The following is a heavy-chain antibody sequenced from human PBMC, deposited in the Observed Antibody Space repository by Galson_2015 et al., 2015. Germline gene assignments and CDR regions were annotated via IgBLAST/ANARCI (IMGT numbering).Heavy chain of an antibody. Sequence: LRLSCAASGFTFSSHWMTWVRQAPGKGLEWVAKIKQDGSEKNYVDSVRGRFTISRDNAKNSLYLQMNSLRAEDTAVYYCARCSSGWYWAVDYWGQGTLATVSS. CDR1: GFTFSSHW. CDR2: IKQDGSEK. D-gene: IGHD6-19*01. J-gene: IGHJ4*02. V-gene: IGHV3-7*01. CDR3: ARCSSGWYWAVDY.